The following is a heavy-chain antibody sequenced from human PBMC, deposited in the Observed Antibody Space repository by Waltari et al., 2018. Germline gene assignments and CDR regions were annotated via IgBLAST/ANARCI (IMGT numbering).Heavy chain of an antibody. V-gene: IGHV3-74*01. CDR2: INSDGSGT. J-gene: IGHJ3*01. CDR3: ASGNSHAFDL. CDR1: GFTFSSYW. Sequence: EVQLVESGGGLVQPGGSLRVSCTASGFTFSSYWMHWVRQVPGKGLVCVALINSDGSGTSYADSAKGRFTISRDNAKNTLCLQMNSLRGEDTAVYYCASGNSHAFDLWGQGTMVTVSS. D-gene: IGHD1-7*01.